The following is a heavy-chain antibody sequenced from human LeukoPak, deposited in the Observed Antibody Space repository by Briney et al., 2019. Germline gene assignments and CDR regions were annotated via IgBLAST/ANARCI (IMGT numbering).Heavy chain of an antibody. CDR2: IWYDGSNK. V-gene: IGHV3-33*01. D-gene: IGHD6-13*01. CDR1: GFTFSSYG. Sequence: PRRSRPLSCAASGFTFSSYGMHWVSQAPGKGLEWVAVIWYDGSNKYCADSVKGRFTISRDNSKNTLYLQMNSLRAEDTAVYYCARDMLAAAPGAGGDYWGQGTLVTVSS. CDR3: ARDMLAAAPGAGGDY. J-gene: IGHJ4*02.